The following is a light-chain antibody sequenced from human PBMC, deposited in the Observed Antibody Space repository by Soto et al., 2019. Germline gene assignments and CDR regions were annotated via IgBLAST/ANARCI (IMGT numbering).Light chain of an antibody. J-gene: IGLJ2*01. CDR1: SSNIGAGYD. CDR3: QSYDSSLSAYVV. Sequence: QAVVTQPPSVSGAPGQRVTISCTGSSSNIGAGYDVHWYQQLPGTAPKLLIYGNSNRPSGVPDRFSGSKSGTSVSLAITGLQAEDEADYYCQSYDSSLSAYVVFGGGTKLTVL. CDR2: GNS. V-gene: IGLV1-40*01.